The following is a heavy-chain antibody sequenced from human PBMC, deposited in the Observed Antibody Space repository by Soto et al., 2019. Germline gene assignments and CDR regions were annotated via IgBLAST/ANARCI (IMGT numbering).Heavy chain of an antibody. V-gene: IGHV3-23*01. CDR3: AKDKGHGWYDMDY. Sequence: EVQLLESGGGLVQPGGSLRLSCAASGFTFSNYAMTWVRQAPGKGLEWVSGINTNGDTTYYADSVKGRFTVSRDNSKNTLYLQMNSLRAEDTAVYYCAKDKGHGWYDMDYWGQGTLVTVSS. CDR1: GFTFSNYA. CDR2: INTNGDTT. J-gene: IGHJ4*02. D-gene: IGHD6-19*01.